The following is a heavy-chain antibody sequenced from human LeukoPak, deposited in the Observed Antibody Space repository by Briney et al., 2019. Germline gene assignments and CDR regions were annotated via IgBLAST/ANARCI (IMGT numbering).Heavy chain of an antibody. CDR3: ARVLLELLPANYYYYMDV. V-gene: IGHV1-2*02. CDR2: INPNSGGT. J-gene: IGHJ6*03. CDR1: GYTFTDYY. D-gene: IGHD1-7*01. Sequence: ASVKVSCKASGYTFTDYYMHWVRQAPGQGLEWMGWINPNSGGTNYAQKFQGRVTMTRDTSISTAYMELSRLRSDDTAVYYCARVLLELLPANYYYYMDVWGKGTTVTVSS.